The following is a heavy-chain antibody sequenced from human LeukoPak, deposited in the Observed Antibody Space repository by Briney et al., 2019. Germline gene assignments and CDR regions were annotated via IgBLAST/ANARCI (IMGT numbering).Heavy chain of an antibody. Sequence: SETLSLTCTVSGGSISNYYWSWIRQPPGKGLEWIGYIYYSGSTNYNPSLKSRVTISVDTSKNQFSLKLSSVTAADTAVYYCARVIGYSGYDAFDYWGQGTLVTVSS. CDR3: ARVIGYSGYDAFDY. CDR2: IYYSGST. V-gene: IGHV4-59*01. D-gene: IGHD5-12*01. CDR1: GGSISNYY. J-gene: IGHJ4*02.